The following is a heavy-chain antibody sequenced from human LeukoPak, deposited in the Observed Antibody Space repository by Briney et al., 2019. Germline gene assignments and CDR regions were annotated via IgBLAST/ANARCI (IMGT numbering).Heavy chain of an antibody. CDR1: GDSITSGGYY. CDR3: ARDVLR. CDR2: IYKTGST. J-gene: IGHJ4*02. V-gene: IGHV4-31*03. Sequence: PSQTLSLTCTVSGDSITSGGYYWSWIRQRPGKGLEWIGYIYKTGSTYYNPSLKSRATMSVDTSRNQFSLKLNSVTAADTAVYYCARDVLRWGQGTLVTVSS.